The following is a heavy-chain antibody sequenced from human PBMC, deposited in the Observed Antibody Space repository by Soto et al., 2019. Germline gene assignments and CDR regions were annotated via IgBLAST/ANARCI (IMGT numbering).Heavy chain of an antibody. CDR2: INHSGST. Sequence: GTLSLTCAVYGGSFSGYYWSWMRQPPGKGLEWIGEINHSGSTNYNPSLKSRVTISVDTSKNQFSLKLSSVTAADTAVYYCARARRNWNVYYFDYWGQGTLVTVSS. V-gene: IGHV4-34*01. J-gene: IGHJ4*02. CDR3: ARARRNWNVYYFDY. D-gene: IGHD1-1*01. CDR1: GGSFSGYY.